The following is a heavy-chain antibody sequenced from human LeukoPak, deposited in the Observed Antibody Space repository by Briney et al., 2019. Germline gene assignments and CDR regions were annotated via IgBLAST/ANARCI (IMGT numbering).Heavy chain of an antibody. Sequence: ASVRVSCKASGGTFSSYAISWVRQAPGQGLEWMGRIIPILGIANYAQKFQGRVTITADKSTSTAYMELSSLRSEDTAVYYCATKALSDYYDSSGNMGVDYWGQGTLVTVSS. V-gene: IGHV1-69*04. J-gene: IGHJ4*02. D-gene: IGHD3-22*01. CDR2: IIPILGIA. CDR3: ATKALSDYYDSSGNMGVDY. CDR1: GGTFSSYA.